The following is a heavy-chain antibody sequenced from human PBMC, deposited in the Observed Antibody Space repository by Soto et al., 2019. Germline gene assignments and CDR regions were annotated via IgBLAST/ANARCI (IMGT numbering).Heavy chain of an antibody. CDR2: IDPSDSYT. V-gene: IGHV5-10-1*01. CDR3: ARHGVVVTATPPFDY. J-gene: IGHJ4*02. Sequence: GESLKISCKGSGYSFTSYWISWVRQMPGKGLEWMGRIDPSDSYTNYSPSFQGHVTISADKSISTAYLQWSSLKASDTAMHYCARHGVVVTATPPFDYWGQGTLVTVSS. CDR1: GYSFTSYW. D-gene: IGHD2-21*02.